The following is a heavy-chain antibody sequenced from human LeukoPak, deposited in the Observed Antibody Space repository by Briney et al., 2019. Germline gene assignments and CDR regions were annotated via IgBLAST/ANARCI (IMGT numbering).Heavy chain of an antibody. Sequence: SETLSLTCTVSGGSLSSYFWSWIRQPPGKGLEWIGYVYYSGSTNYNPSLKSRVTISVDTSKKQFSLKLSSATAADTAVYYCARVLDLSKRGLDAFDIWGQGTMVTVSS. CDR1: GGSLSSYF. CDR3: ARVLDLSKRGLDAFDI. J-gene: IGHJ3*02. V-gene: IGHV4-59*01. D-gene: IGHD3-16*01. CDR2: VYYSGST.